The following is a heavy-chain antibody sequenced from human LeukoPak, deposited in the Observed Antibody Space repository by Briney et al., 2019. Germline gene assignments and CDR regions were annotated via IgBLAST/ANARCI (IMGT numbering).Heavy chain of an antibody. CDR1: GFTFSSYG. D-gene: IGHD3-22*01. CDR2: ISYDGSNK. Sequence: GGSLRLSCAASGFTFSSYGMHWVRQAPGKGLEWVAVISYDGSNKYYADSVKGRFTISRDNSKNTLYLQMNSLRAEDTAVYYCAKDRDSSGSWFDPWGQGTLVTVSS. J-gene: IGHJ5*02. CDR3: AKDRDSSGSWFDP. V-gene: IGHV3-30*18.